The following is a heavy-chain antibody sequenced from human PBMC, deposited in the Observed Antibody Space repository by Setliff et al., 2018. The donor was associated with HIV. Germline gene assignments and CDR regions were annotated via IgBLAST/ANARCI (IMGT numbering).Heavy chain of an antibody. V-gene: IGHV4-39*07. CDR2: IYYSGSSGST. CDR1: GGSISSSSYY. J-gene: IGHJ6*03. Sequence: PSETLSLTCTVSGGSISSSSYYWVWFRQPPGKGLEWIGSIYYSGSSGSTYYNPSLKSRVPISVDTSQNQFSLKLSAVTAADTAVYYCAGGSGWYYYYRDVWGKGTTVTVSS. D-gene: IGHD6-19*01. CDR3: AGGSGWYYYYRDV.